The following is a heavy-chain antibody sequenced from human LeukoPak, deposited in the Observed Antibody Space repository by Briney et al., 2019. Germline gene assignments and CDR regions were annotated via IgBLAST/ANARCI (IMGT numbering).Heavy chain of an antibody. D-gene: IGHD6-13*01. CDR2: INPNSGGT. J-gene: IGHJ6*02. V-gene: IGHV1-2*02. Sequence: ASVKVSCKASGYTFTGYYMHWVRQAPGQGLEWMGWINPNSGGTNYAQEFQGRVTMTRDTSISTAYMELSRLRSDDTAVYYCAREISSSWYPYYYYGMDVWGQGTTVTVPS. CDR3: AREISSSWYPYYYYGMDV. CDR1: GYTFTGYY.